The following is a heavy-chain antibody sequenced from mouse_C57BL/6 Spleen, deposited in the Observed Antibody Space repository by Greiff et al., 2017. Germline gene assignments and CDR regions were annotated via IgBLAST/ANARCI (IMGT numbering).Heavy chain of an antibody. CDR1: GYTFTDYY. D-gene: IGHD4-1*01. CDR3: AREDWDEGFAY. V-gene: IGHV1-19*01. CDR2: INPYNGGT. J-gene: IGHJ3*01. Sequence: VQLQQSGPVLVKPGASVKMSCKASGYTFTDYYMNWVKQSHGKSLEWIGVINPYNGGTSYNQKFKGKATLTVDKSSSTAYMELNSLTSEDSAVYYCAREDWDEGFAYWGQGTLVTVSA.